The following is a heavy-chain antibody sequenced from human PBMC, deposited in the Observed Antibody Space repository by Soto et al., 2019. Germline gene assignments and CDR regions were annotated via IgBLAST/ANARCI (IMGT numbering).Heavy chain of an antibody. Sequence: TGGSLRLSCAASGFTFSSYEMNWVRQAPGKGLEWVSYISSSGSTIYYADSVKGRFTISRDNAKNSLYLQMNSLRAEDTAVYYCARDQYYYDSSGYPRYDAFDIWGQGTMVTVSS. CDR2: ISSSGSTI. D-gene: IGHD3-22*01. J-gene: IGHJ3*02. CDR3: ARDQYYYDSSGYPRYDAFDI. V-gene: IGHV3-48*03. CDR1: GFTFSSYE.